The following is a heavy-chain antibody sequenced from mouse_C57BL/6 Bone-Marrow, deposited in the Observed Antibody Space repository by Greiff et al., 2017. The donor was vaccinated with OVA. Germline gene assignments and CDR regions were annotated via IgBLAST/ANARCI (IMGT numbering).Heavy chain of an antibody. Sequence: QVQLQQPGAELVKPGASVKLSCKASGYTFTSYWMQWVKQRPGQGLEWIGEIDPSDSYTNYNQTFKGKATLTVDTSSSTAYMQLSSLTSEDSAGYYCARGIYYFDYWGKGTTLTVSS. CDR2: IDPSDSYT. CDR1: GYTFTSYW. CDR3: ARGIYYFDY. J-gene: IGHJ2*01. V-gene: IGHV1-50*01.